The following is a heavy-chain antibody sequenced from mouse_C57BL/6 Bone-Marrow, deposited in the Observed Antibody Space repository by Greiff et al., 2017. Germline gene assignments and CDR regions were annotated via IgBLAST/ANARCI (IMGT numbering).Heavy chain of an antibody. D-gene: IGHD2-4*01. CDR2: FYPGSGSI. CDR1: GYIFTEYT. Sequence: QVQLKESGAELVKPGASVKLSCKASGYIFTEYTIHWVKQRSGQGLEWIGWFYPGSGSIKYNERFKDKAPLTADKASNTVYMELSRLTSEDSAVYFCARHERYYDYEGYFDYWGQGTTLTVSS. V-gene: IGHV1-62-2*01. J-gene: IGHJ2*01. CDR3: ARHERYYDYEGYFDY.